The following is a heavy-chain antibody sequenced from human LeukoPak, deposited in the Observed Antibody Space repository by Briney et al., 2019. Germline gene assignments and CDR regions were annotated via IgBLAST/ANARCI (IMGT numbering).Heavy chain of an antibody. Sequence: ASVKASCKASGYTFTSYYMHWVRQAPGQGLEWMGIINPSGGSTSYAQKFQGRVTMTRDMSTSTVYMELSSLRSEDTAVYYCARAGDGHTIPSLGFDYWGQGTLVTVSS. CDR3: ARAGDGHTIPSLGFDY. CDR2: INPSGGST. D-gene: IGHD3-3*01. J-gene: IGHJ4*02. V-gene: IGHV1-46*01. CDR1: GYTFTSYY.